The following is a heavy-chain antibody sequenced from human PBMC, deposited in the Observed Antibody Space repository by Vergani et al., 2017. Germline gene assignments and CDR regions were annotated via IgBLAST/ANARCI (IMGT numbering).Heavy chain of an antibody. D-gene: IGHD2-15*01. J-gene: IGHJ5*02. V-gene: IGHV4-38-2*02. CDR2: IYRTGRT. CDR1: GFSIDNGYY. Sequence: QVQLQESGPGLLKPSETLSLTCTVSGFSIDNGYYWDWIRQPPGKGLEWIGSIYRTGRTHFNPSLKSRVTISVDTSNNHFSLRLNSLTAADTAVYYCTRHWAVVAANNWFDPWGQGTLVTVSS. CDR3: TRHWAVVAANNWFDP.